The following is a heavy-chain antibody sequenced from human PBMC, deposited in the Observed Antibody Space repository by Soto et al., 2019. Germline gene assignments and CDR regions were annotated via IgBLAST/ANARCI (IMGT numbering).Heavy chain of an antibody. V-gene: IGHV3-23*01. D-gene: IGHD3-3*01. J-gene: IGHJ4*02. CDR3: AKDGVRYDFWSGFFDY. Sequence: EVQLLESGGGLVQPGGSLRLSCAASGFTFSSYAMSWVRQAPGKGLEWVSAISGSGGSTYYADSVKGRFTISRDNSKNTLYLQMNRLRAEDTAVYYCAKDGVRYDFWSGFFDYWGQGTLVTVSS. CDR2: ISGSGGST. CDR1: GFTFSSYA.